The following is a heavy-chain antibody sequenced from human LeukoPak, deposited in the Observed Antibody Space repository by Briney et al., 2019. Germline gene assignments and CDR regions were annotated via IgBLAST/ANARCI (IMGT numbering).Heavy chain of an antibody. J-gene: IGHJ4*02. CDR1: GLSFSNAW. CDR2: TKSKTDGATT. CDR3: TTFES. V-gene: IGHV3-15*01. Sequence: GGSLTLSCAASGLSFSNAWMSWVRQAPGKGLEWVGRTKSKTDGATTDYAAPVKGRFTISTDDSQNTLYLQMNSLKTEDTAVYDCTTFESWGQGTLVTVSS.